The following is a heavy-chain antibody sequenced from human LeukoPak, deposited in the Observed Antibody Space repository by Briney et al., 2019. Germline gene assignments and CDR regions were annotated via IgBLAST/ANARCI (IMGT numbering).Heavy chain of an antibody. D-gene: IGHD6-13*01. CDR3: ARGGDLAAAGN. J-gene: IGHJ4*02. CDR2: IYYSGST. CDR1: GGSISSRGFY. Sequence: PSETLSLTCTVSGGSISSRGFYWGWIRQPPGKGLEWIGSIYYSGSTYYNPSLKSRVTISVDTSKNQFSLKLSSVAAADTAVYYCARGGDLAAAGNWGQGTLVTVSS. V-gene: IGHV4-39*07.